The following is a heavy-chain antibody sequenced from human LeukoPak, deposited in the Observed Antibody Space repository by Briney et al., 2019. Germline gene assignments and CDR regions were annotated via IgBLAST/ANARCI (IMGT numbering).Heavy chain of an antibody. CDR1: GFAFNSYS. J-gene: IGHJ6*03. CDR2: ITSRSSYI. D-gene: IGHD5-18*01. Sequence: SGGSLRLSCAASGFAFNSYSIKWVRQAPGKGLEWVSCITSRSSYIYNGDSVKGRFTISRDNAKNSLYLQMSSLRAEDTAVYYCARVAQGASTANYYYYYMDVWGKGTTVTVFS. CDR3: ARVAQGASTANYYYYYMDV. V-gene: IGHV3-21*01.